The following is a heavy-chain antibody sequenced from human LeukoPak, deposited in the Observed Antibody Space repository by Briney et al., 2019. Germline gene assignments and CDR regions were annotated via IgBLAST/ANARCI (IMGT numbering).Heavy chain of an antibody. D-gene: IGHD1-1*01. CDR1: RFTFSNSG. CDR3: ARSLKWNLVGFDY. Sequence: GGSLRLSCAASRFTFSNSGMNWVRQAPGKGLEWVSVINDSGDNTFYADAVKGRFTTSRDNSKSTLYLQMSSLRVDDTAVYYCARSLKWNLVGFDYWGQGTLVTVSS. CDR2: INDSGDNT. V-gene: IGHV3-23*01. J-gene: IGHJ4*02.